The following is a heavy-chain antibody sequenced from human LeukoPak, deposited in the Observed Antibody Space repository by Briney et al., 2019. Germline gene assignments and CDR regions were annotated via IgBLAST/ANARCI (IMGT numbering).Heavy chain of an antibody. V-gene: IGHV3-30*18. D-gene: IGHD3-10*01. CDR3: AKDLRISMIRSFDY. CDR2: ISYDGSDK. Sequence: GGSLRLSCVASGFTFINYGMHWVRQAPGKGLEWVAVISYDGSDKYYADSVKGRFTISRDNSKNTLYLQMNSLRAEDTAVYYCAKDLRISMIRSFDYWGQGTLVTVSS. J-gene: IGHJ4*02. CDR1: GFTFINYG.